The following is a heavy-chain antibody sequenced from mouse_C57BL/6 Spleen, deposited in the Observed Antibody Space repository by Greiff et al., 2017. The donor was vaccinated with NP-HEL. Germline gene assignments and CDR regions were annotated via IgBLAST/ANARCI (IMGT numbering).Heavy chain of an antibody. CDR1: GYTFTSYG. CDR2: IYPRSGNT. CDR3: AVITTVVAHFDY. V-gene: IGHV1-81*01. D-gene: IGHD1-1*01. J-gene: IGHJ2*01. Sequence: LVESGAELARPGASVKLSCKASGYTFTSYGISWVKQRTGQGLEWIGEIYPRSGNTYYNEKFKGKATLTADKSSSTAYMELRSLTSEDSAVYFCAVITTVVAHFDYWGQGTTLTVSS.